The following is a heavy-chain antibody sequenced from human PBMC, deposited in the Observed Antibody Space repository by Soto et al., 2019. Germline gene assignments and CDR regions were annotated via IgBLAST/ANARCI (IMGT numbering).Heavy chain of an antibody. V-gene: IGHV1-18*01. D-gene: IGHD3-3*01. J-gene: IGHJ6*02. CDR1: GYTFTSYG. CDR2: ISAYNGNT. Sequence: VSVKVSCKASGYTFTSYGISWVRQAPGQGLEWMGWISAYNGNTNYAQKLQGRVTMTTDTSTSTAYMELRSLRSDDTAVYYCARSTIFGVVITNYYYCGMDVWGQGTTVTVSS. CDR3: ARSTIFGVVITNYYYCGMDV.